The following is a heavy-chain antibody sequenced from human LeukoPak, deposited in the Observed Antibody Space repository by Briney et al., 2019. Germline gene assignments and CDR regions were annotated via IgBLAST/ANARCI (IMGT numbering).Heavy chain of an antibody. CDR3: VRVPARVYCSGGTCYHDY. CDR2: INPNSGDT. J-gene: IGHJ4*02. V-gene: IGHV1-2*02. CDR1: GYGFTGCY. Sequence: GASVKVCCNAAGYGFTGCYMGLVRQAPGQGLEWMGWINPNSGDTHYAQKFQGRVTMTRDTSINTAYMELSRLRSDATAACYRVRVPARVYCSGGTCYHDYWGQGSLVTVSS. D-gene: IGHD2-15*01.